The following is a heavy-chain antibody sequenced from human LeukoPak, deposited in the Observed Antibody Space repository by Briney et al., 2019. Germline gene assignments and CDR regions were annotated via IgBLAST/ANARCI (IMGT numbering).Heavy chain of an antibody. Sequence: PSETLSLTCTVSDDSISDYYRGWIRQPPGKGLEWIGYFHNSGTSTYNPSLKSRVTISMDTSSNHFSLMLSSMTTADTAVYYCARGTKSSRVTVLTSFWYFDLWGRGTLVTVSS. D-gene: IGHD2-21*02. CDR3: ARGTKSSRVTVLTSFWYFDL. J-gene: IGHJ2*01. CDR2: FHNSGTS. V-gene: IGHV4-59*08. CDR1: DDSISDYY.